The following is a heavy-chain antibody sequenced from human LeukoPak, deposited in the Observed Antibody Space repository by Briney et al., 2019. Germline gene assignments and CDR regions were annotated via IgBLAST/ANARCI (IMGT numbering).Heavy chain of an antibody. CDR3: ARDPGFAVDS. CDR2: NPI. J-gene: IGHJ4*02. Sequence: NPIDYADSVKGRFTVSRENAESTLYLQVDSLRVEDTAVYYCARDPGFAVDSWGQGARVIVSS. V-gene: IGHV3-11*04.